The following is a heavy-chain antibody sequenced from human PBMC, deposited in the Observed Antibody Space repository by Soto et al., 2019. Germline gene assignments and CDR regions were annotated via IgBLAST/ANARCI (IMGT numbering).Heavy chain of an antibody. D-gene: IGHD1-1*01. CDR2: IYWDDDE. V-gene: IGHV2-5*02. CDR1: GFSLSTSEVG. J-gene: IGHJ5*02. CDR3: AHVNWNDEERSDWFDP. Sequence: QITLKESGPTLVKPTQTLTLTCTFSGFSLSTSEVGVGWIRQPPGKALEWLALIYWDDDERYSPSLKSRLTITKDSSKNQVVLTMTNMDPVDTATYCCAHVNWNDEERSDWFDPWGRGTLVTVSS.